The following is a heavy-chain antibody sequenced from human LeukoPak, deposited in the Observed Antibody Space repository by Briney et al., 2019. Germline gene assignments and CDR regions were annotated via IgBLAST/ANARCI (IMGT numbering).Heavy chain of an antibody. Sequence: ASVKVSCKASGYTFTGYYMHWVRQAPGQGLEWMGWINPNSGGTNYAQKFQGRVTMTRDTSTSTAYMELSRLRSDDTAVYYCARDLGWSSGWNKASDYWGQGTLVTVSS. CDR2: INPNSGGT. J-gene: IGHJ4*02. V-gene: IGHV1-2*02. D-gene: IGHD6-19*01. CDR1: GYTFTGYY. CDR3: ARDLGWSSGWNKASDY.